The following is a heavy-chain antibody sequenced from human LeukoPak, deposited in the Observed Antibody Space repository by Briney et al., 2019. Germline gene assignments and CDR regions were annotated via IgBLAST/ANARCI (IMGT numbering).Heavy chain of an antibody. J-gene: IGHJ4*02. D-gene: IGHD3-10*01. CDR2: ISGSGGST. Sequence: GGSLRLSCAASGFTFSSYAMSWVRQAPGKGLEWVSAISGSGGSTYYADSMKGRFTISRDNSKNTLYLQMNSLRAEDTAVYYCAKDLKGEFGELFDYWGQGTLVTVSS. V-gene: IGHV3-23*01. CDR1: GFTFSSYA. CDR3: AKDLKGEFGELFDY.